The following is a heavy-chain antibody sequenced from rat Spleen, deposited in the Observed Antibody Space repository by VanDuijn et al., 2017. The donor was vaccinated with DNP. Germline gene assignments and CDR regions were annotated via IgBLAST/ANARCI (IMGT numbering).Heavy chain of an antibody. D-gene: IGHD1-6*01. CDR2: IFYDGITT. V-gene: IGHV5-29*01. J-gene: IGHJ4*01. CDR3: ARHDTTVAHFYTMDA. CDR1: GFTFSNYG. Sequence: EVQLVESGGGLVQPGRSLKLSCAASGFTFSNYGMAWVRQAPTKGLEWVATIFYDGITTYYGDSVKGRFTISRDNAKNTLSLQMNSLRSEDTATYYCARHDTTVAHFYTMDAWGQGTSVTVSS.